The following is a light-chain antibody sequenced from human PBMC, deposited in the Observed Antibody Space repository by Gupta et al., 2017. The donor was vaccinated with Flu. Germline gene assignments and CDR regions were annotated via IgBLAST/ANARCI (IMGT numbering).Light chain of an antibody. CDR1: SSNVGNQV. CDR2: RNN. Sequence: NSSNVGNQVAAWLQQHQGHPPTLLSYRNNSRPSGISERFSASRSGNTASLTITGLQPEDEADYYCSACDNSLNTRIFGVGTKLTVL. CDR3: SACDNSLNTRI. J-gene: IGLJ2*01. V-gene: IGLV10-54*04.